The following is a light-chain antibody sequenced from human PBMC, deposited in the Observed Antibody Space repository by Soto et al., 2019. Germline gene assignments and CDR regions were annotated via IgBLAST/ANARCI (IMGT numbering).Light chain of an antibody. CDR2: DVT. V-gene: IGLV2-11*01. CDR1: SSDVGGYNY. CDR3: CSYAGTYSYV. J-gene: IGLJ1*01. Sequence: QSVLTQPRSVSGSPGQSVTISCTGTSSDVGGYNYVSWYRQHPGKAPELMIYDVTRRPSGVPDRFSGSKSGNTASLTISGLQAEDEADYYCCSYAGTYSYVFGTGTKVTVL.